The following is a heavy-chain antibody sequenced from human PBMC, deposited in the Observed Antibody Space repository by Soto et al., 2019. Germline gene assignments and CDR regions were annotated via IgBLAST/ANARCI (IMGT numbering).Heavy chain of an antibody. J-gene: IGHJ4*02. CDR3: ARMRGYSYFDS. V-gene: IGHV3-7*05. Sequence: EVQLVESGGGLVQPGGSLRLSCAASGFTFSNYWMSWVRQAPGKGLEWVANIQQDGSEKSYVDSVKGRFTISRDNAKNPLFLQMNSLRAEDTAVDYCARMRGYSYFDSWGQGTLVTVSS. D-gene: IGHD3-22*01. CDR1: GFTFSNYW. CDR2: IQQDGSEK.